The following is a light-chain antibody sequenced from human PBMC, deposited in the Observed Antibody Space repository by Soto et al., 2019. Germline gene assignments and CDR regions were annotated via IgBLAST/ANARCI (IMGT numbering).Light chain of an antibody. V-gene: IGKV3-20*01. CDR1: QSVRSQ. CDR2: GAS. Sequence: DIVMTQSPAALSLSSGSGSSVSCRASQSVRSQLACYQQKPGKTPRXPIYGASSRATGIPERFSGSGSGTDFTLTISRMEPEDFAVYYCQQYGTSPPTFGHGTKVDI. CDR3: QQYGTSPPT. J-gene: IGKJ1*01.